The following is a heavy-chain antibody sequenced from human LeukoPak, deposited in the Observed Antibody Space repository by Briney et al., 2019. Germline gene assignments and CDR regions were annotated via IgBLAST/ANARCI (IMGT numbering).Heavy chain of an antibody. D-gene: IGHD3-3*01. CDR2: ISGSGGST. V-gene: IGHV3-23*01. Sequence: GGSLRLSCAASGFTFSSYAMSWVRQAPGKGLEWVSAISGSGGSTYYADSVKGRFTISRDNAKNTLYLQMSILRVEDTALYYCARDFGAPAPWGQGTLVTVSS. CDR1: GFTFSSYA. J-gene: IGHJ5*02. CDR3: ARDFGAPAP.